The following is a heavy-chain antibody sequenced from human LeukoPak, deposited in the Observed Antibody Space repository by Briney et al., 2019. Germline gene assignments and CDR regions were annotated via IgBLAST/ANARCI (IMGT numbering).Heavy chain of an antibody. J-gene: IGHJ4*02. V-gene: IGHV3-23*01. CDR2: FVRGST. CDR1: GFTLSSYP. CDR3: TRAAPYGTSWYGKNDY. Sequence: PGGSLRLFCAASGFTLSSYPMNWVRQAPGKGLEWVSTFVRGSTYYADTVQGLFTISRDSSKNTLYLQMNSLRADDTALYFCTRAAPYGTSWYGKNDYWGQGTLVAVSS. D-gene: IGHD6-13*01.